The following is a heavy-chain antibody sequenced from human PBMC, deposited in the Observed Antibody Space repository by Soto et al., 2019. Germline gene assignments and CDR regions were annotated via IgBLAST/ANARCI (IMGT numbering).Heavy chain of an antibody. CDR2: ISESGGST. V-gene: IGHV3-23*01. CDR3: AKRSPYSSGWYSPIFDY. J-gene: IGHJ4*02. Sequence: GGSLRLSCAASGFSFSGYAMSWGRQAPGKGLEWVSVISESGGSTHYADSVRGRFTVSRDNSKNSLSLRMNSLRDEDTAVYFCAKRSPYSSGWYSPIFDYWGQGALVTVSS. D-gene: IGHD6-13*01. CDR1: GFSFSGYA.